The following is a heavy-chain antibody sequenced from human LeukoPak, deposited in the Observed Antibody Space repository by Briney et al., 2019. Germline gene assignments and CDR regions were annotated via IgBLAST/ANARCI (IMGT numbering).Heavy chain of an antibody. V-gene: IGHV4-39*01. Sequence: SETLSLTCTVSGGSISSYYWGWIRQPPGKGLEWIGSIYYSGSTYYNPSLKSRVTISVDTSKNQFSLKLSSVTAADTAVYYCARHADNWNYKGPFDYWGQGTLVTVSS. CDR1: GGSISSYY. CDR3: ARHADNWNYKGPFDY. CDR2: IYYSGST. J-gene: IGHJ4*02. D-gene: IGHD1-7*01.